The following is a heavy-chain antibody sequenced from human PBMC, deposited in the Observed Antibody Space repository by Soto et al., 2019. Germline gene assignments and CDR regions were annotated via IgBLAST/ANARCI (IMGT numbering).Heavy chain of an antibody. CDR2: IWYDGSDK. V-gene: IGHV3-33*01. D-gene: IGHD6-13*01. CDR1: GFTFSSYG. Sequence: QVVLVESGGGVVQPGRSLRLSCAASGFTFSSYGMHWVRQAPGKGLDWVAVIWYDGSDKYYADSVKGRFTISRDNSRNTLYLQINSLRDEDTAVYYCARAAAGNSPFDYWGQGTLVTVSS. CDR3: ARAAAGNSPFDY. J-gene: IGHJ4*02.